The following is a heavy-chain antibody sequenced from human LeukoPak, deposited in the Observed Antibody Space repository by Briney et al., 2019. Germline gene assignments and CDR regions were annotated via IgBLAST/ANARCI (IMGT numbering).Heavy chain of an antibody. V-gene: IGHV3-74*01. CDR1: GFTFSSYW. CDR2: INTDGSTT. Sequence: GRTLRLSCAASGFTFSSYWMHWVRQAPGKGLVWVSRINTDGSTTNYADSVKGRFTISRDNAENTLHLQMNSLRAEDTAVYYCARGSPAAVWGQGALVTVSS. CDR3: ARGSPAAV. D-gene: IGHD6-25*01. J-gene: IGHJ4*02.